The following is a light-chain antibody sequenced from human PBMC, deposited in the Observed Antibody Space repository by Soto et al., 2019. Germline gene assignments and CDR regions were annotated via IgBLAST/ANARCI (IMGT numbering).Light chain of an antibody. Sequence: QSALTQPASVSGSLGQSITISCTGTSSDVGGYNYVSWHQQHPGKDPKVVLFEVTKRPSGVSIRFSGSKSGNTASLTVSGLQAEDEGDDYCSSYTSSSTVLFGGGTKLTVL. CDR1: SSDVGGYNY. CDR3: SSYTSSSTVL. J-gene: IGLJ2*01. CDR2: EVT. V-gene: IGLV2-14*01.